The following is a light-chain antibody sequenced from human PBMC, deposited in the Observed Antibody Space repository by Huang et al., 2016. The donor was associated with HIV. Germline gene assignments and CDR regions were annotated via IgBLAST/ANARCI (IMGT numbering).Light chain of an antibody. CDR2: GAS. CDR3: QQHYSTPWT. Sequence: DIVMTQSPDSLAVPLGERATISCVSSQSVLYSANKKHLPMNCLAWYQKKPGQPPKRLIYGASSRASGVPDRFSGSGSGTEFTLTISSLQAEDVAVYYCQQHYSTPWTFGQGTKVEIK. CDR1: QSVLYSANKKHLPMNC. V-gene: IGKV4-1*01. J-gene: IGKJ1*01.